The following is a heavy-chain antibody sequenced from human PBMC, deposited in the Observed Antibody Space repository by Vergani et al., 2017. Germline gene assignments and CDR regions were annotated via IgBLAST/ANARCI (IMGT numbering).Heavy chain of an antibody. CDR2: IYYSGST. J-gene: IGHJ4*02. CDR3: ARGQYYDFWSGYRLGPEYYFDY. CDR1: GGSISSYY. D-gene: IGHD3-3*01. V-gene: IGHV4-59*01. Sequence: QVQLQESGPGLVKPSETLSLTCTVSGGSISSYYWSWIRQPPGKGLEWIGYIYYSGSTNYNPSLKSRVTISVDTSKNQFSLKLSSVTAADTAVYYCARGQYYDFWSGYRLGPEYYFDYWGQGTLVTVSS.